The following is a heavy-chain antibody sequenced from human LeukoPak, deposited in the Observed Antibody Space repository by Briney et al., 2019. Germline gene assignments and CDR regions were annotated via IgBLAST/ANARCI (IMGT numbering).Heavy chain of an antibody. D-gene: IGHD2-21*02. CDR2: ISTDNADT. CDR1: GYTFTKYG. J-gene: IGHJ2*01. V-gene: IGHV1-18*01. CDR3: VRDCASDCSIKGHYYFDL. Sequence: APVKVSCKASGYTFTKYGLTWVRQAPGQGLEWMGWISTDNADTYYAQNYQGRVTMTIDTSTSTAYMELRSLRSDDTAVYYCVRDCASDCSIKGHYYFDLWGRGTLVTVSS.